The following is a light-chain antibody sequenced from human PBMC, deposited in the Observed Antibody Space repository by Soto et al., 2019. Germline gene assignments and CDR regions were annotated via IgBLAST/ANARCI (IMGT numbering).Light chain of an antibody. CDR3: TSFSGKNNMV. V-gene: IGLV2-8*01. Sequence: QSALTQPPSASGSPGQSVTISCTGTSSDVGGYNYDSWYQQHPGKAPKLMISEVSKRPSGVPDRFSDSKSSNTASLTGSVLQDEDEAYYYSTSFSGKNNMVVVGGTK. CDR1: SSDVGGYNY. CDR2: EVS. J-gene: IGLJ2*01.